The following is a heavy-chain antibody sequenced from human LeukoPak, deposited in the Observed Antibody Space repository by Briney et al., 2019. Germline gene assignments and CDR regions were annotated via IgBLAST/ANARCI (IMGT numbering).Heavy chain of an antibody. CDR2: IYYSGST. CDR3: ARLPSGTLNPPFDY. J-gene: IGHJ4*02. CDR1: GGSIYNHY. V-gene: IGHV4-59*08. Sequence: SETLSLTCTVSGGSIYNHYWSWIRQPPGKGLESIGYIYYSGSTIYNPSLKSRVTISVDTSKNQFSLKLTSVTAADTAVYYCARLPSGTLNPPFDYWGQGGLVTVSS. D-gene: IGHD3-10*01.